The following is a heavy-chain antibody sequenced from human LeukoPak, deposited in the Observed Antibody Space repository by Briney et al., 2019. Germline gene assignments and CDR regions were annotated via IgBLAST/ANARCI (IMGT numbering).Heavy chain of an antibody. Sequence: SETLSLTCTVSGGSISSGSYYWSWIRQPAGKGLEWIGRIYTSGNTNYNPSLKSRVTISVDTSKNQFSLKLSSVTAADTAVYYCARASMEDIVVVPAAIKWYFDLWGRGTLVTVSS. J-gene: IGHJ2*01. CDR1: GGSISSGSYY. CDR2: IYTSGNT. CDR3: ARASMEDIVVVPAAIKWYFDL. V-gene: IGHV4-61*02. D-gene: IGHD2-2*01.